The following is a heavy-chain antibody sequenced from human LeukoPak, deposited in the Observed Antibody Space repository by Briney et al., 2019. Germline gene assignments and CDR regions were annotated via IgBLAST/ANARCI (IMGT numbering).Heavy chain of an antibody. J-gene: IGHJ4*02. CDR1: GFTFSSYA. D-gene: IGHD3-22*01. Sequence: GGSLRLSCAASGFTFSSYAMSRVRQAPGKGLEWVSAISGSSGSTYYADSVKGRFTISRDNFKKTLYLQMNSLRAEDTALYSCAKDPLYYYDSSSYYYRSVYWGQGTLVTV. CDR2: ISGSSGST. CDR3: AKDPLYYYDSSSYYYRSVY. V-gene: IGHV3-23*01.